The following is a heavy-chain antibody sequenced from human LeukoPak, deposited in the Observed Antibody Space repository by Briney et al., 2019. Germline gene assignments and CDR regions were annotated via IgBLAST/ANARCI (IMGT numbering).Heavy chain of an antibody. CDR2: VSSHGNDG. CDR3: TRDAYNFNDFDY. CDR1: EFTFSHYA. Sequence: PGGSLRLSCAVSEFTFSHYAMHWVRQPPGKGLEWVAVVSSHGNDGYYADSVRGRFTISRDNSKNTLYLQIDSLRLEDTAIYYCTRDAYNFNDFDYWGQGTLVTVSS. J-gene: IGHJ4*02. D-gene: IGHD5-24*01. V-gene: IGHV3-30*17.